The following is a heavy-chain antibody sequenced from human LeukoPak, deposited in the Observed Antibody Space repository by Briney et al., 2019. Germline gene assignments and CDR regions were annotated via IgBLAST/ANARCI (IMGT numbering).Heavy chain of an antibody. J-gene: IGHJ4*02. Sequence: GRSLRLSCAASGFTFDDYAMHWVRQAPGKGLEWVSGISWNSGSIGYADSVKGRFTISRDNAKNSLYLQMNSLRAEDTALYYCAKGFFYSSSQVVDYWGQGTLVTVSS. V-gene: IGHV3-9*01. CDR2: ISWNSGSI. CDR1: GFTFDDYA. CDR3: AKGFFYSSSQVVDY. D-gene: IGHD6-13*01.